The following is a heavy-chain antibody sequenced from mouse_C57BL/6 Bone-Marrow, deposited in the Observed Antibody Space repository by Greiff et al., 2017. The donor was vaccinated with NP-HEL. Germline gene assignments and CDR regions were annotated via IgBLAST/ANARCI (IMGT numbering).Heavy chain of an antibody. Sequence: KLVESGPGLVKPSQSLFLTCSITGFPITSGYYWIWIRQSPGNPLEWMGYITHSGETFYNPSLQSPISITRDTSKNQFFLQLNSVTTEDTAMYYCAGDRWGDWYFDVWGTGTTVTVSS. CDR2: ITHSGET. V-gene: IGHV12-3*01. CDR3: AGDRWGDWYFDV. CDR1: GFPITSGYY. J-gene: IGHJ1*03.